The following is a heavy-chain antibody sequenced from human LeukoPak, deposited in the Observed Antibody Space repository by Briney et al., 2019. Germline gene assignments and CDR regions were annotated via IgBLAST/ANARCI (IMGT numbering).Heavy chain of an antibody. Sequence: SETLSLTCTVSGGSISSSSYYWGWIRQPPGKGLEWIGSIYYSGSTYYNPSLKSRVTISVDTSKNQFSLKLSSVTAADTAVYYCARAYSSSIPYFDYWGQGTLVTVSS. V-gene: IGHV4-39*01. D-gene: IGHD6-6*01. CDR3: ARAYSSSIPYFDY. CDR2: IYYSGST. J-gene: IGHJ4*02. CDR1: GGSISSSSYY.